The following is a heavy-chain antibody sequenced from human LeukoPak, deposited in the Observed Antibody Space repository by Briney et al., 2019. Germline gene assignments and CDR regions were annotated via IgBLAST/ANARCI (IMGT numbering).Heavy chain of an antibody. CDR3: ARDFGSSGSNGDAFDI. Sequence: ASVKVSCKASGYTFTGYYMHWVRQAPGQGLEWMGSINPNSGGTNYAQKVQGRVTMTRDTSISTAYMELSRLRSDDTAVYYCARDFGSSGSNGDAFDIWGQGTMVTVSS. V-gene: IGHV1-2*02. CDR1: GYTFTGYY. J-gene: IGHJ3*02. D-gene: IGHD1-26*01. CDR2: INPNSGGT.